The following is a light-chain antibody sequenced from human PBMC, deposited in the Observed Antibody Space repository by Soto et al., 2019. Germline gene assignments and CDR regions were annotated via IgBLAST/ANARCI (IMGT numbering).Light chain of an antibody. Sequence: DIQMTQSPSFLSASVGDRVTITCRASQGIRNSLAWYQHKPGKVPKLLIYAASTLYSGVSSRFSGSGSGTAFTLTISSLQPEDVAVYYCQKHSSVPFTFGGGTKVDIK. J-gene: IGKJ4*01. CDR3: QKHSSVPFT. CDR2: AAS. CDR1: QGIRNS. V-gene: IGKV1-27*01.